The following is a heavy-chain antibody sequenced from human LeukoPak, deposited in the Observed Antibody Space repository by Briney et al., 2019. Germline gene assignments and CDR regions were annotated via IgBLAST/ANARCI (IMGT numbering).Heavy chain of an antibody. D-gene: IGHD3-16*01. J-gene: IGHJ6*02. CDR3: ARGGSWAPLDV. Sequence: GGSLRLSCAASGFTFSDHYMDWVRQAPGKGLEWVGRIRNKANSYSTEYAASVKGRFTISRDDSKNSVYLQMSSLKTEDTAVYCCARGGSWAPLDVWGQGTTVTVSS. CDR1: GFTFSDHY. CDR2: IRNKANSYST. V-gene: IGHV3-72*01.